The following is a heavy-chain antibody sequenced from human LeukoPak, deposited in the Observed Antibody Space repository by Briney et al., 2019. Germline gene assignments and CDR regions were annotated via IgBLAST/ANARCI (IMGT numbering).Heavy chain of an antibody. J-gene: IGHJ4*02. CDR3: AREPTVTNGGGNFFDY. CDR2: MNAYNDNT. D-gene: IGHD4-17*01. Sequence: ASVKVSCKASGYTFTSHGISWVRQAPGQGLEWMGWMNAYNDNTNYAQKFQGRVTMTTDTPTSTAYMELRNLRSDDTAVYYCAREPTVTNGGGNFFDYWGQGTLVTVSS. CDR1: GYTFTSHG. V-gene: IGHV1-18*01.